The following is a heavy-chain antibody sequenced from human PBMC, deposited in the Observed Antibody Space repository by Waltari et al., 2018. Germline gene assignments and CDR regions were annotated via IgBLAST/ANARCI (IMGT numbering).Heavy chain of an antibody. Sequence: QVQLQESGPGLVKPSETLSLTCSVSGASIFTYYWNWSRQPPGKGLEWIGYIRYSGSTTYNPSLKSRVTVSIDTSKSQFSLQLRSVTAADTAVYYCARIDTTSSDISPLDHWGQGTLVTVSS. CDR2: IRYSGST. CDR1: GASIFTYY. CDR3: ARIDTTSSDISPLDH. J-gene: IGHJ4*02. V-gene: IGHV4-59*01. D-gene: IGHD6-6*01.